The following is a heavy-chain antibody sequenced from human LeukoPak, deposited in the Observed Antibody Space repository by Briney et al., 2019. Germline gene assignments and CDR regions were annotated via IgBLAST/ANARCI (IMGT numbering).Heavy chain of an antibody. V-gene: IGHV3-7*01. J-gene: IGHJ4*02. Sequence: PGGSLRLSCAASGFTFSTYWMNWFRQTPGKGLEWVAKIKADGGEKDHEASVKGRFTISRDNAKNSLYLQMNSLRAEDTAVYYCAKTRPTLSSGSYDYWGQGTLVTVSS. CDR1: GFTFSTYW. D-gene: IGHD3-10*01. CDR3: AKTRPTLSSGSYDY. CDR2: IKADGGEK.